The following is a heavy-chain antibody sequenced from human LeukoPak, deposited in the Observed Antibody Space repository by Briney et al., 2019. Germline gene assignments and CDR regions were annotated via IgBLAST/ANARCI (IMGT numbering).Heavy chain of an antibody. CDR2: INHSGST. CDR1: GGSFSGYY. Sequence: SETLSLTCAVCGGSFSGYYWSWIRQPPGKGLEWIGEINHSGSTNYNPSLKSRVTISVDTSKNQFSLKLSSVTAADTAVYYCARGSGSYYYWGQGTLVTVSS. CDR3: ARGSGSYYY. V-gene: IGHV4-34*01. D-gene: IGHD1-26*01. J-gene: IGHJ4*02.